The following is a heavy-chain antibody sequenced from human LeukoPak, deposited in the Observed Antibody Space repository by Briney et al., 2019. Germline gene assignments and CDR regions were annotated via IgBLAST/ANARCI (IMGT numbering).Heavy chain of an antibody. Sequence: SVTVSCKASGGTFSSYAISWVRQAPGQGLEWMGRIIPIFGIANYAQKFQGRVTITADKSTSTAYMELSSLRSEDTAVYYCARVGGQAYCGGDCYYNWFDPWGQGTLVTVSS. J-gene: IGHJ5*02. CDR3: ARVGGQAYCGGDCYYNWFDP. CDR1: GGTFSSYA. D-gene: IGHD2-21*02. V-gene: IGHV1-69*04. CDR2: IIPIFGIA.